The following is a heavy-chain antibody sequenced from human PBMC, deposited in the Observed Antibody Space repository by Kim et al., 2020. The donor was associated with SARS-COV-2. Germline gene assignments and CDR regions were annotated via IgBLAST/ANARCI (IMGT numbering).Heavy chain of an antibody. CDR2: FYGGADAT. D-gene: IGHD1-26*01. Sequence: GGSLRLSCAASGFTFWGYTMNWVRQAPGKGLEWVSLFYGGADATRYADSVKGRFTISRDNSKSTLYLQMTTLRVEDTAVSYCVKGTGFILPSDSTYNLDVWGQGTTVIVSS. CDR1: GFTFWGYT. V-gene: IGHV3-23*03. CDR3: VKGTGFILPSDSTYNLDV. J-gene: IGHJ6*02.